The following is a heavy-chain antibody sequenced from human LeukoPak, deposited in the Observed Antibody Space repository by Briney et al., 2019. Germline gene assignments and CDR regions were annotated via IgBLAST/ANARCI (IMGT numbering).Heavy chain of an antibody. CDR3: ARGNYDILSDYSLYSPRGGFDH. CDR1: GVSITLYY. CDR2: IYNCGS. Sequence: SETLSLTCTVSGVSITLYYWTWIRQSPKKGLEWIGDIYNCGSNYNPSLSSRLTTSTDTSKNHFSLRLTSVSAADTAVYYCARGNYDILSDYSLYSPRGGFDHWGQGIPLTVSS. J-gene: IGHJ4*02. V-gene: IGHV4-59*01. D-gene: IGHD3-9*01.